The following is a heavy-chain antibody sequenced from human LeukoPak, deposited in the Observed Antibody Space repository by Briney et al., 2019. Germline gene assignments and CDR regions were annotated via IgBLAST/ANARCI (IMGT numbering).Heavy chain of an antibody. V-gene: IGHV4-38-2*02. D-gene: IGHD4-17*01. J-gene: IGHJ4*02. Sequence: KPSETLSLTCTVSGYSISSGYYWGWIRQPPGKGLEWIGSIYHSGSTYYNPSLKSRVTISVDTSKNQFSLKLSSVTAADTAVYYCARGTGTVTRLDFWGQGTLVTVSS. CDR2: IYHSGST. CDR3: ARGTGTVTRLDF. CDR1: GYSISSGYY.